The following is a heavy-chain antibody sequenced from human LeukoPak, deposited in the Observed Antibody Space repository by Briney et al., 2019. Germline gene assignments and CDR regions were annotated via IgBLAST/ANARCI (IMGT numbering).Heavy chain of an antibody. CDR1: GGSMAPYY. CDR2: IYYSGST. CDR3: ASSLVRGGWFDP. Sequence: SETLSLTCSVSGGSMAPYYWSWIRQPPGKGLEWIGYIYYSGSTNYNPSLKSRVTISVDTSKNQFSLKLSSVTAADTAVYYCASSLVRGGWFDPWGQGTLVTVSS. V-gene: IGHV4-59*01. J-gene: IGHJ5*02. D-gene: IGHD3-10*01.